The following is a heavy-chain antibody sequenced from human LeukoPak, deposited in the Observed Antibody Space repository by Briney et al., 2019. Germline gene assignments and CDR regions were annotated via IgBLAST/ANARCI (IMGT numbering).Heavy chain of an antibody. V-gene: IGHV6-1*01. CDR1: GDSVSSNGAS. D-gene: IGHD3-3*01. Sequence: KPSQTLSLTCAISGDSVSSNGASWNWIRQSPSRGLEWLGRTYYRSQQWHSDYAPSVKGRITLNPDTSKNQFSLQLNSMTTEDTALYYCGRETDFGVVTNWGQGTLVTVSS. J-gene: IGHJ4*02. CDR2: TYYRSQQWHS. CDR3: GRETDFGVVTN.